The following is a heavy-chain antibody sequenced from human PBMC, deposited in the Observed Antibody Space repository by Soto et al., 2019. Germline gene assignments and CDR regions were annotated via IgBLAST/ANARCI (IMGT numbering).Heavy chain of an antibody. CDR1: GFTFNNYG. CDR2: LSGSGGST. J-gene: IGHJ4*02. CDR3: AKYARVRLTTGFDS. Sequence: PGGSLRLSCAASGFTFNNYGMSWVRQAPGKGLEWVSSLSGSGGSTYYADSVKGRFTISRDNSKDTLYLQMNNLRVEDTAIFYCAKYARVRLTTGFDSWGQGTLVTVSS. D-gene: IGHD4-17*01. V-gene: IGHV3-23*01.